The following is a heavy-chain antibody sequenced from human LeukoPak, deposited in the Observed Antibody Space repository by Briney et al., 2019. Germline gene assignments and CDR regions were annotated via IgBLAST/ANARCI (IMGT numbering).Heavy chain of an antibody. CDR2: INSGGST. Sequence: QAGRSLRLSCAASGFTFSSYGMHWVRQAPGKGLEWVSVINSGGSTYYADSVRGRFTISRDNAKNSLYLQMNSLRAEDTAVYYCARDRGSSVQVDYWGQGTLVTVSS. V-gene: IGHV3-NL1*01. D-gene: IGHD6-19*01. CDR1: GFTFSSYG. CDR3: ARDRGSSVQVDY. J-gene: IGHJ4*02.